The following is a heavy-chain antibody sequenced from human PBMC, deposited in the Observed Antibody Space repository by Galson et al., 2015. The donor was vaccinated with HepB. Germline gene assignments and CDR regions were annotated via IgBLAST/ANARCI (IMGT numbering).Heavy chain of an antibody. CDR2: IIPIFGIA. J-gene: IGHJ5*02. V-gene: IGHV1-69*13. CDR1: GGTFSSYA. CDR3: ARRGGADSSSYLDPAPEFDP. Sequence: SVKVSCKASGGTFSSYAISWVRQAPGQGLEWMGGIIPIFGIANYAQKFQGRVTITADESTSTAYMELSSLRSEDTAVYYCARRGGADSSSYLDPAPEFDPWGQGTLVTVSS. D-gene: IGHD6-13*01.